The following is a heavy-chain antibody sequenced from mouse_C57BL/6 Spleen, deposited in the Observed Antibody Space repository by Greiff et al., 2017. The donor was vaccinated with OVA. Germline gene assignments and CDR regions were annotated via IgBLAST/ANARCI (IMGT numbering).Heavy chain of an antibody. V-gene: IGHV1-55*01. J-gene: IGHJ4*01. Sequence: QVQLKQPGAELVKPGASVKMSCKASGYTFTSYWITWVKQRPGQGLEWIGDIYPGSGSTNYNEKFKSKATLTVDTSSSTAYMQLSSLTSEDSAVYYCAREDYDYYGSSPYAMDYWGQGTSVTVSS. CDR1: GYTFTSYW. D-gene: IGHD1-1*01. CDR2: IYPGSGST. CDR3: AREDYDYYGSSPYAMDY.